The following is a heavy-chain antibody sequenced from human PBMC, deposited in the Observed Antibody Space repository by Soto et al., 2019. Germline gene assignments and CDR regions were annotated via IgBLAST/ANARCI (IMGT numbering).Heavy chain of an antibody. J-gene: IGHJ4*02. CDR2: IYYSGST. Sequence: QVQLQESGPGLVKPSETLSLTCTVSGGSVSSGPYYWSWIRQPPGKGLEWIAYIYYSGSTKYNPSLKSRVTISRDTSKNQFSLKLTSVTAADTAVYYCARSGGGSGWLGGQGTLVTVSS. V-gene: IGHV4-61*01. CDR1: GGSVSSGPYY. CDR3: ARSGGGSGWL. D-gene: IGHD6-19*01.